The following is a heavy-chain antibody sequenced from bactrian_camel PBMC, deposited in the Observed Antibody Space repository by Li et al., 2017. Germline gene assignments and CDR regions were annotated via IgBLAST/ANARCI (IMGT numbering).Heavy chain of an antibody. CDR3: RQGQLTLVTASLADQLSLVT. V-gene: IGHV3S54*01. D-gene: IGHD1*01. Sequence: HVQLVESGGGSVQAGGSLTLSCTASRDIYSRMFIAWFRQVPGKEREGVAGIYPATGDTNTAPSVKGRFAISRDNAKITVYLQMNDCDLRTLPCIFVRQGQLTLVTASLADQLSLVTGARGPRSPSP. CDR1: RDIYSRMF. CDR2: IYPATGDT. J-gene: IGHJ6*01.